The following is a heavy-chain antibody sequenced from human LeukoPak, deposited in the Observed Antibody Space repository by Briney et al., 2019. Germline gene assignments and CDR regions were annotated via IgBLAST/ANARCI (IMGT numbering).Heavy chain of an antibody. J-gene: IGHJ6*03. V-gene: IGHV4-59*01. CDR3: ARAGVVVPAARDYYYYMDV. CDR1: GGSISSYY. D-gene: IGHD2-2*01. CDR2: IYYSGST. Sequence: PSETLSLTRTVSGGSISSYYWSWIRQPPGKGLEWIGYIYYSGSTNYNPSLKSRVTISVDTSKNQFSLKLSSVTAADTAVYYCARAGVVVPAARDYYYYMDVWGKGTTVTISS.